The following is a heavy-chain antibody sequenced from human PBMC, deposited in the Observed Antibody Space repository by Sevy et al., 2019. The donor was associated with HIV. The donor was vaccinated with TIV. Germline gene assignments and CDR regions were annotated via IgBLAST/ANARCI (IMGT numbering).Heavy chain of an antibody. Sequence: GGSLRLSCAASGFTFSNAWMNWVRQAPGKGLEWVGRIKSKTDGGTTDYAEPVKGSFTISRDDSKNTLYLQMNSLKTEDTAVYYCTSGYCTNGVCYTAGVDYWGQGTLVTVSS. D-gene: IGHD2-8*01. J-gene: IGHJ4*02. CDR3: TSGYCTNGVCYTAGVDY. V-gene: IGHV3-15*07. CDR1: GFTFSNAW. CDR2: IKSKTDGGTT.